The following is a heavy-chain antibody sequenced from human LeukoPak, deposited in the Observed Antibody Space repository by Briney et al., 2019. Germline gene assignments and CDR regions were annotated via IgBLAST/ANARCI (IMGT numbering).Heavy chain of an antibody. J-gene: IGHJ4*02. Sequence: GGSLRLSCAASGFTFSSYWMHWVRQAPGKGLVWVSRNSDGSSTSYADSVKGRFTISRDNAKKTLYLQMNSLRAEDTAVYYCARDYDSFDYWGQGTLVTVSS. V-gene: IGHV3-74*01. CDR1: GFTFSSYW. CDR2: NSDGSST. D-gene: IGHD5-12*01. CDR3: ARDYDSFDY.